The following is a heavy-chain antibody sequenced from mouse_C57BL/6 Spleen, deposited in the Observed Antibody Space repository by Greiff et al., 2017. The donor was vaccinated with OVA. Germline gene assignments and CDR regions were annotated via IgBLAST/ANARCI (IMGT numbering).Heavy chain of an antibody. J-gene: IGHJ4*01. CDR3: AGGAMDY. CDR2: IDPSDSET. CDR1: GYTFTSYW. V-gene: IGHV1-52*01. Sequence: QVQLQQPGAELVRPGSSVKLSCKASGYTFTSYWMHWVKQRPIQGLEWIGNIDPSDSETRYNQKFKDKATLTVDKSSSTAYMQLSSLTSEDSAVYYCAGGAMDYWGQGTSVTVSS.